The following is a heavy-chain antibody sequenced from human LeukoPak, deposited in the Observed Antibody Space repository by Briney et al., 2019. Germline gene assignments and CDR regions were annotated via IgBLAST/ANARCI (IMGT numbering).Heavy chain of an antibody. V-gene: IGHV3-23*01. J-gene: IGHJ6*02. Sequence: GGSLRLSCAASGFTFSSYAMNWVRQAPGKGLEWVSTISGSAGNTYYGDSVKGRFTISRDDSKNMLFLQMNSLRAADTAAYYCAKDSSSSNYYYGMDVWGQGTTVTVSS. CDR1: GFTFSSYA. CDR3: AKDSSSSNYYYGMDV. D-gene: IGHD6-6*01. CDR2: ISGSAGNT.